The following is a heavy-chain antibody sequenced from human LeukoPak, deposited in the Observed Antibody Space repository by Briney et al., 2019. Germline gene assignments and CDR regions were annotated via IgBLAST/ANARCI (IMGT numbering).Heavy chain of an antibody. D-gene: IGHD6-19*01. Sequence: PGGSLRLSCAASGFTFSSYWMSWVRQAPGKGLEWVANIKQDGSEKYYVDSVKGRFAISRDNAKNSLYLQMNSLRAEDTAVYYCARGGGSSGWYRGNWFDPWGQGTLVTVSS. CDR1: GFTFSSYW. CDR3: ARGGGSSGWYRGNWFDP. J-gene: IGHJ5*02. V-gene: IGHV3-7*01. CDR2: IKQDGSEK.